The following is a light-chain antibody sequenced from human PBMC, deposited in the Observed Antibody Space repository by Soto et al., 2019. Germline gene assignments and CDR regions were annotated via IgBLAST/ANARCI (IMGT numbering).Light chain of an antibody. CDR1: QSLVHSDGNTY. CDR3: MKGTQFPWT. J-gene: IGKJ1*01. V-gene: IGKV2-24*01. Sequence: DIVMTQTPLSSPVTLGQPASISCSSSQSLVHSDGNTYLSWLQQRPGQPPRVLMYKISKRFSGVQGRLSVSGAGTDFTRRISRVEAEDVGVYYCMKGTQFPWTFGQGTRVESK. CDR2: KIS.